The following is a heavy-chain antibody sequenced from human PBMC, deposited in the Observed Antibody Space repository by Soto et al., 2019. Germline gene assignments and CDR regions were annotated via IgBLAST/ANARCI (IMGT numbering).Heavy chain of an antibody. CDR3: ARSIRGPRRLKGMEV. J-gene: IGHJ6*02. D-gene: IGHD1-20*01. Sequence: ESGPTLVNPTETLTLTCTFSGFSLTSPGMCVSWIRQPPGKALEWLALIERDDDDKYYSTSLKTRLTISKDTRKNQVVLTMANMDPADTGTYYCARSIRGPRRLKGMEVWGPGTTVTVSS. CDR1: GFSLTSPGMC. CDR2: IERDDDDK. V-gene: IGHV2-70*13.